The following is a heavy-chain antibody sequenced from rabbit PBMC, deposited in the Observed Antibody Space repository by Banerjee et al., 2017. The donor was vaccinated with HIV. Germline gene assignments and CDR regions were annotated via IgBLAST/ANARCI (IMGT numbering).Heavy chain of an antibody. CDR2: INTSSGRT. V-gene: IGHV1S45*01. Sequence: QEQLVESGGDLVKPEGSLTLTCTASGFSFSNKYVMCWVRQAPGKGLEWIACINTSSGRTYYASWAKGRFTISKTSSTTVTLQMTSLTAADTATYFCARDGASGYNFNLWGPGTLVTVS. CDR1: GFSFSNKYV. J-gene: IGHJ4*01. D-gene: IGHD1-1*01. CDR3: ARDGASGYNFNL.